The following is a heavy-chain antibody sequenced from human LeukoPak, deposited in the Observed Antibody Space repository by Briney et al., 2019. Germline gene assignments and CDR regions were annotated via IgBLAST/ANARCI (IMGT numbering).Heavy chain of an antibody. CDR1: GYTFTSYD. CDR2: MNPNSGNT. D-gene: IGHD2-2*01. J-gene: IGHJ5*02. V-gene: IGHV1-8*01. Sequence: ASVKVSCKASGYTFTSYDINWVRQATGQGLEWMGWMNPNSGNTGYAQKFQGRVTMTRNTSISTTYMELSSLRSEDTAVYYCARDPAGYYSSTSCYYNWVDPCGQGTLVTVSS. CDR3: ARDPAGYYSSTSCYYNWVDP.